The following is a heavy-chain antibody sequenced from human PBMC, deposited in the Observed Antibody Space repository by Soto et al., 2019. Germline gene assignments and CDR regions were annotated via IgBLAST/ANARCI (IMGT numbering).Heavy chain of an antibody. CDR1: GGSISSYY. Sequence: PSETLSLTCTVSGGSISSYYWSWIRQPPGKGLGWIGFFYYSGSTNYNPSLKSRVTISVYTSKNHFSLKLSSVTAADTAVYYCARNGVGGDYVDYWGQGTLVTVSS. CDR2: FYYSGST. J-gene: IGHJ4*02. CDR3: ARNGVGGDYVDY. V-gene: IGHV4-59*01. D-gene: IGHD2-8*01.